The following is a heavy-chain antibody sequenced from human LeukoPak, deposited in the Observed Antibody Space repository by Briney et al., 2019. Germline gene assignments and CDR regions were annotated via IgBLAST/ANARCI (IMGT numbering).Heavy chain of an antibody. J-gene: IGHJ3*02. CDR3: ATVYGGNDIASDI. D-gene: IGHD1-1*01. Sequence: PGGSLRLSCAPSGFIIVNAWMNWVRQALGKGLEWVGRIKSRADGGTTDYAAPVKGRFTISRDGSALYLQMNSLKTEDTAVYYCATVYGGNDIASDIWGQGTTVTVSS. CDR1: GFIIVNAW. V-gene: IGHV3-15*01. CDR2: IKSRADGGTT.